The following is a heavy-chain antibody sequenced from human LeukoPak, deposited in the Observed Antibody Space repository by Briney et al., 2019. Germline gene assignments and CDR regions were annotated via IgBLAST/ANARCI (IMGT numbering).Heavy chain of an antibody. J-gene: IGHJ3*02. CDR1: GFTFSSYG. Sequence: GGSLRLSCAASGFTFSSYGMSWVRQAPGKGLEWVALMWYDGSNKYYADSVKGRFTISRDNSKNTLYLQMNSLRAEDTAVYYCARRTYDAFDIWGQGTMVTVSS. CDR2: MWYDGSNK. V-gene: IGHV3-33*01. CDR3: ARRTYDAFDI.